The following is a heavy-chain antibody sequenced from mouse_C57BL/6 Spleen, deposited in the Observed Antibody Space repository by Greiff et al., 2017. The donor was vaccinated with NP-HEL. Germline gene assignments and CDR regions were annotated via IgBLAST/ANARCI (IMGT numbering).Heavy chain of an antibody. V-gene: IGHV14-2*01. CDR1: GFNIKDYY. J-gene: IGHJ4*01. CDR2: NEPEDGEK. Sequence: VQLQQSGAELVKPGASVKLSCTASGFNIKDYYMHWVKQRTEQGLEWIGRNEPEDGEKKYTPKYPGKTTITSDTSSNTAYLHLSILTSDDTAVCYCAYAMGYWGQGASVTVSS. CDR3: AYAMGY.